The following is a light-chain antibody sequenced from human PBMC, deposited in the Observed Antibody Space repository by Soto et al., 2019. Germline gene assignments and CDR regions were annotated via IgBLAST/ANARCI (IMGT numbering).Light chain of an antibody. CDR3: AAWDDTLRGLL. J-gene: IGLJ2*01. V-gene: IGLV1-47*01. Sequence: QSVLTQPPSASGTPGQRVTISCSGGSSNIGTNFVYWYQQLPGAAPKIFIYKNNQRPSGVPDRFSGSKSGTSASLAISGLRSEDEADYYCAAWDDTLRGLLFGGGTKATVL. CDR1: SSNIGTNF. CDR2: KNN.